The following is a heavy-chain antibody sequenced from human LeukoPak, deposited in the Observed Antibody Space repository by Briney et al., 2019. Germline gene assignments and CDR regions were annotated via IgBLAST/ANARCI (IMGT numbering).Heavy chain of an antibody. V-gene: IGHV3-23*01. CDR2: ISGSGDRT. J-gene: IGHJ1*01. CDR1: GFTYSSFP. CDR3: ARRGYCSGGSCGGFEH. Sequence: GGSLLLSCAASGFTYSSFPMTWVRQAPGKGLEWVSHISGSGDRTDYADSVKGRFITSRDNSKNTLSLQMNSLRAEDTAVYYCARRGYCSGGSCGGFEHWGQGTLVTVSS. D-gene: IGHD2-15*01.